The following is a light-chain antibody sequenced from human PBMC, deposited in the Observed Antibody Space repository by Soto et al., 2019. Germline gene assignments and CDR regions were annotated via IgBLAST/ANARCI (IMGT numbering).Light chain of an antibody. J-gene: IGLJ1*01. CDR2: GNS. V-gene: IGLV1-40*01. Sequence: QLVLTQPPSVSGAPGQRVTISCTGSSSNIGAGYDVQWYQQLPGTAPKFIMYGNSNRPSGVPDRFSGSKSGTSASLAITGLQTEDEANYYCQSYDSSLSGYVFGTGTKLTVL. CDR1: SSNIGAGYD. CDR3: QSYDSSLSGYV.